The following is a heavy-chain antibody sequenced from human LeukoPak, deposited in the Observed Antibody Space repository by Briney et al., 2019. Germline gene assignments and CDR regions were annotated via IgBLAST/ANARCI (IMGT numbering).Heavy chain of an antibody. Sequence: GGSLRLSCAASGFTFSNYGIHWVRQAPGKGLEWVSFIQYDGSNEYYADSVRDRSTVSRDNSKYTAYLQMNSLRSEDTAVYYCARDGGVYSVVRGADYNCFDYWGQGTLVTVSS. D-gene: IGHD3-10*01. CDR3: ARDGGVYSVVRGADYNCFDY. J-gene: IGHJ4*02. V-gene: IGHV3-30*02. CDR1: GFTFSNYG. CDR2: IQYDGSNE.